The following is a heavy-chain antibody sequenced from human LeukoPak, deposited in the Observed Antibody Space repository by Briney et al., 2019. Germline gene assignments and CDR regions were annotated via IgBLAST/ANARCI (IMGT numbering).Heavy chain of an antibody. CDR3: VRGPYSSDAGY. V-gene: IGHV4-34*01. D-gene: IGHD5-12*01. CDR2: INHSGHT. CDR1: GGSISTYY. J-gene: IGHJ4*02. Sequence: SETLSLTCTVSGGSISTYYWSWIRQPPGKGLEWIGEINHSGHTNYNPSLKSRVSMSVDSPKNQISLKLHSVTAADTAVYFCVRGPYSSDAGYWGQGTLVIVSS.